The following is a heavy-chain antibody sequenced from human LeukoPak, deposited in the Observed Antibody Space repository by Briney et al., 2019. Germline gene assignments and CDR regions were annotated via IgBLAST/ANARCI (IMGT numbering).Heavy chain of an antibody. CDR3: VRRDPGWNYFDY. Sequence: SETLSLTCAVSGGSINTHYWGWIRQPPGKGLEWIGTIYYTGKTTYNPSLKSRVTISLDTSRNHLSLKLTSVLAADTAIYYCVRRDPGWNYFDYWGQGILVTVSS. J-gene: IGHJ4*02. CDR2: IYYTGKT. CDR1: GGSINTHY. D-gene: IGHD6-19*01. V-gene: IGHV4-59*08.